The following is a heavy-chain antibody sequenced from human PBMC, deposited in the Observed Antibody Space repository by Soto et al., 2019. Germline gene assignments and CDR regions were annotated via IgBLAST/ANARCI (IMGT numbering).Heavy chain of an antibody. CDR1: GGSLSSYY. Sequence: SETLSLTCTVSGGSLSSYYWSWIRQPPGKGLEWIGYIYYSGSTNYNPSLKSRVTISVDTSKNQFSLKLSSVTAADTAVYYCARASEDYDSSGYYFDYWGQGTLVTVSS. CDR3: ARASEDYDSSGYYFDY. V-gene: IGHV4-59*08. D-gene: IGHD3-22*01. CDR2: IYYSGST. J-gene: IGHJ4*02.